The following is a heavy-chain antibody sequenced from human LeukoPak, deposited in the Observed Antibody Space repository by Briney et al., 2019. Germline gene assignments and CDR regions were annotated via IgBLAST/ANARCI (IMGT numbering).Heavy chain of an antibody. CDR1: GFTFSNYG. D-gene: IGHD6-13*01. Sequence: GGSLRLSCAASGFTFSNYGMNWVRQPPGKGLQWVSYISSSSSNINYADSVKGRFTISRDNAKNSLYLQMNSLRAEDTAVYYCARRPYSSSWYYFDYWGQGTLVTVSS. CDR2: ISSSSSNI. J-gene: IGHJ4*02. CDR3: ARRPYSSSWYYFDY. V-gene: IGHV3-48*04.